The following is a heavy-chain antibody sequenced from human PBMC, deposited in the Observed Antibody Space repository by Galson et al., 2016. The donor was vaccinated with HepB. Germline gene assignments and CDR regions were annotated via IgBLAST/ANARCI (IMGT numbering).Heavy chain of an antibody. J-gene: IGHJ3*02. CDR1: GFTFKNYW. CDR2: ISGSGVGT. CDR3: AKDDDDYNDAFDI. V-gene: IGHV3-23*01. Sequence: SLRLSCAASGFTFKNYWMTWVRQAPGKGLEWVSAISGSGVGTYYADSVKGRFTISRDNSKNTLYLQMNSLRAEDTAVYYCAKDDDDYNDAFDIWGQGTMVTASS. D-gene: IGHD5-24*01.